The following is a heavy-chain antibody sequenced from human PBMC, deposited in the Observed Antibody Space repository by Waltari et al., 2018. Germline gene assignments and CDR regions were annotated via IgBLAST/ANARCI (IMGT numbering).Heavy chain of an antibody. V-gene: IGHV3-21*06. CDR3: ARGPMVVAPTLVDN. CDR1: GFIFNNYT. CDR2: VSGRSSYI. J-gene: IGHJ4*02. D-gene: IGHD2-21*01. Sequence: LVESGGGLVKQGGSLRLYCSVSGFIFNNYTMIWVRQAPGQGLEWVASVSGRSSYIFYGDSVKGRFLISRDNSQNSLYLQMNRLRAGDTGVYYCARGPMVVAPTLVDNWGQGTLVTVSS.